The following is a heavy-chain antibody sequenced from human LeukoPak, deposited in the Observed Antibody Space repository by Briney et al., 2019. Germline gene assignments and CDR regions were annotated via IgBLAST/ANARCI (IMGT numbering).Heavy chain of an antibody. CDR2: TSSSDAGT. CDR3: AKVANRGWGDAFDI. D-gene: IGHD3-10*01. Sequence: GGSLRLSCAASGFTFDDYTMHWVRQAPGKGLEWVSATSSSDAGTYHADSVRGRFTISRDNSKNTLYLQMNSLRAEDAAVYYCAKVANRGWGDAFDIWGQGTMVTVSS. V-gene: IGHV3-23*01. CDR1: GFTFDDYT. J-gene: IGHJ3*02.